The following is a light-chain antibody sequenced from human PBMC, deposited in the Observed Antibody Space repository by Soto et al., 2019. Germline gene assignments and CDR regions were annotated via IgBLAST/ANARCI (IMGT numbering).Light chain of an antibody. CDR1: SIDVGSGNV. CDR3: CSHAGSDTYV. Sequence: QSVLTQPASVSGSPGQSITISCTGTSIDVGSGNVVSWYQHYPGKAPQLMIYEGFKRPSGISSRFSGSKSGNTASLTISGLQAEDEADYYCCSHAGSDTYVFXTGTKV. CDR2: EGF. V-gene: IGLV2-23*01. J-gene: IGLJ1*01.